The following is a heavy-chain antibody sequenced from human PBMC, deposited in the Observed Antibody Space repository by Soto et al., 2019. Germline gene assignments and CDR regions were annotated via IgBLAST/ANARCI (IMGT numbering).Heavy chain of an antibody. CDR1: GGSISSSSYY. V-gene: IGHV4-39*01. D-gene: IGHD6-13*01. J-gene: IGHJ4*02. CDR3: ARSVVSSWYYFDY. Sequence: PSETLSLTCTVSGGSISSSSYYWGWIRQPPGKGLEWIGSIYYSGSTYYNPPLKIRVTISVDTSKNTLYLQMNSLRAEDTAVYYCARSVVSSWYYFDYWGQGTLVTVSS. CDR2: IYYSGST.